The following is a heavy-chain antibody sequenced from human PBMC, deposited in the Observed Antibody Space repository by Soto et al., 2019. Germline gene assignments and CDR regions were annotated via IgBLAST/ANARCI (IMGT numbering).Heavy chain of an antibody. CDR1: GDSFTGYY. Sequence: PSETLSLTCGVYGDSFTGYYWSWIRQPPGKGLEWIGEINHSGRTFYNPALKSRVTISIDTSKRQFSLRLKSVTAADTAVYYCVIDHSDTEWLSPEILFHMDVWGQGTTVTVSS. J-gene: IGHJ6*02. CDR3: VIDHSDTEWLSPEILFHMDV. CDR2: INHSGRT. D-gene: IGHD3-3*01. V-gene: IGHV4-34*01.